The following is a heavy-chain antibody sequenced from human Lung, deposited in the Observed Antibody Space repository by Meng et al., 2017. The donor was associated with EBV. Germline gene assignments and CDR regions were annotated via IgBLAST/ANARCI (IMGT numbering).Heavy chain of an antibody. CDR1: GASISSAVF. J-gene: IGHJ5*02. V-gene: IGHV4-30-4*01. CDR3: ARVVGDCASCYKGWFDP. CDR2: ISYSGAT. Sequence: PLQESGPRLVMPSQTLSLTCIVSGASISSAVFWIWIRQPPGKDMEWIGYISYSGATHYNPSLKSRLTISVDTAKNQFSLSLSSVTAADTAVYYCARVVGDCASCYKGWFDPWGQGTLVTVSS. D-gene: IGHD2-2*02.